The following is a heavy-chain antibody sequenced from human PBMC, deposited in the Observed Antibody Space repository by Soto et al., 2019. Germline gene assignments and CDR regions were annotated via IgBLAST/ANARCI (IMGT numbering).Heavy chain of an antibody. CDR1: GFTFSSYE. CDR3: ATKYQLPDPDL. J-gene: IGHJ4*02. Sequence: GGSLRFSCTASGFTFSSYEMNWVRQAPGKGLEWISYLSRYGNIINYADSVRGRFTISRVSAKNSLYLQMNSLRVEDTAVYYCATKYQLPDPDLWGQGTLVTVSS. CDR2: LSRYGNII. D-gene: IGHD2-2*01. V-gene: IGHV3-48*03.